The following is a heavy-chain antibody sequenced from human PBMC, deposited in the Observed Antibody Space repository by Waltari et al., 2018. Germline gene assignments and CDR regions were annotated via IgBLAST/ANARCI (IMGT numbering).Heavy chain of an antibody. Sequence: EVQLVESGGGLVKPGGSLRLSCAASGFTFRNAWMSWVRQAPGKGLEWVGRIKSKTDGGTTDYAAPVKGRFTISRDDSKNTLYLQMNSLKTEDTAVYYCTTDGYSSGNAFDIWGQGTMVTVSS. CDR3: TTDGYSSGNAFDI. CDR1: GFTFRNAW. J-gene: IGHJ3*02. CDR2: IKSKTDGGTT. D-gene: IGHD3-22*01. V-gene: IGHV3-15*01.